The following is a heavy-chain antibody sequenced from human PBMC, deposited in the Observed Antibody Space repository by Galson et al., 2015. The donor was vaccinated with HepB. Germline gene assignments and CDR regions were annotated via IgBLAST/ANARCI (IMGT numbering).Heavy chain of an antibody. CDR3: ASYLVAGPVYF. CDR1: GFTFSDYY. D-gene: IGHD6-19*01. J-gene: IGHJ4*02. V-gene: IGHV3-11*01. CDR2: ISSSGSTI. Sequence: SLRLSCAASGFTFSDYYMSWIRQAPGKGLEWVSYISSSGSTIYYADSVKGRFTISRDNAKNSLYLQMNSLRAEDTAVYYCASYLVAGPVYFWGQGTLVTVSS.